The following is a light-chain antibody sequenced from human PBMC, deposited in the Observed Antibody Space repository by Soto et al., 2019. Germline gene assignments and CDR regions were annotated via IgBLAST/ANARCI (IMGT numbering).Light chain of an antibody. CDR3: SSYAGSNNPYV. CDR2: EVT. CDR1: SGDIGGYDY. V-gene: IGLV2-8*01. Sequence: QSVLTQPPSASGSPGQSVTISCTGTSGDIGGYDYVSWYQQHPGKAPKLMIYEVTKRPLGVPDRFSGSKSGNTASLTVSGLQAEDEAAYYCSSYAGSNNPYVFGTGTKLTVL. J-gene: IGLJ1*01.